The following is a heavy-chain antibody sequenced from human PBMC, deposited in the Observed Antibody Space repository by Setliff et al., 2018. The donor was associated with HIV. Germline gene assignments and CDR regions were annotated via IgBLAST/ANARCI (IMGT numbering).Heavy chain of an antibody. CDR3: ARVVEYRTYYFDY. J-gene: IGHJ4*02. V-gene: IGHV3-23*01. Sequence: GSLRLSCAASGFTFRSYAMNWVRQAPGKGLEWVSAIVGSGGSTYHADSVKGRFTISRDNSKNTLYLQMNSLRAEDTAVYYCARVVEYRTYYFDYWGQGTLVTVSS. CDR1: GFTFRSYA. CDR2: IVGSGGST. D-gene: IGHD6-6*01.